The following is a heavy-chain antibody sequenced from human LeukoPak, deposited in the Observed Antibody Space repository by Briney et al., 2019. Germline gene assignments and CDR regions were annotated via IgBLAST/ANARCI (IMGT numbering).Heavy chain of an antibody. CDR2: INPNSGGT. CDR1: GYTFPSYF. Sequence: ASVKVSCKASGYTFPSYFMHWVRQAPGQGLEWMGRINPNSGGTNYAQKFQGRVTMTRDTSISTAYMELSRLRSDDTAVYYCARGFYRDDYWGQGTLVTVSS. D-gene: IGHD3-3*01. CDR3: ARGFYRDDY. V-gene: IGHV1-2*06. J-gene: IGHJ4*02.